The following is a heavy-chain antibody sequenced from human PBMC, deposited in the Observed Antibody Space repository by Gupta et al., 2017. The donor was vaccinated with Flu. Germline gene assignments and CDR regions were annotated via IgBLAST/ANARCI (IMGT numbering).Heavy chain of an antibody. V-gene: IGHV3-23*01. Sequence: EVQLLESGGGLVQPGGSLRLSCAASGFTFSSYAMSWVRQAPGKGLEWVSAISGSGGSTYYADSVKGRFTISRDNSKNTLYLQMNSLRAEDTAVYYCAKDRYSSSWYGGWQFDYWGQGTLVTVSS. CDR1: GFTFSSYA. D-gene: IGHD6-13*01. J-gene: IGHJ4*02. CDR3: AKDRYSSSWYGGWQFDY. CDR2: ISGSGGST.